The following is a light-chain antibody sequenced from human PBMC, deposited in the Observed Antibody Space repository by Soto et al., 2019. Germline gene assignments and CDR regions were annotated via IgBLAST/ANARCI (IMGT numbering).Light chain of an antibody. CDR1: QSVSSD. V-gene: IGKV3D-15*02. CDR2: GAS. Sequence: EIVMTQSPATLSVSPGERATLSCRASQSVSSDLAWYHQKPGQAPRLLIYGASTRATGIPARFSGSGSGTEFILTISGLEPEDSGIYHCHQHGGSPETFGQGTKVDIK. CDR3: HQHGGSPET. J-gene: IGKJ1*01.